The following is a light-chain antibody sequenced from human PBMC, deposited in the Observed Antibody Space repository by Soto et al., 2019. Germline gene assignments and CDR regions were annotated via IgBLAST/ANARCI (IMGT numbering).Light chain of an antibody. J-gene: IGKJ1*01. CDR2: EXS. Sequence: DIQMTQSPSSLSASVGDRVTIAXRASRSISVWFAWYQQKQGXPPNXXXDEXSSLDRGVPSRLSGSGSGTEFTLTISSLQPDDFANYYCQQYNSYSWTFGQGTKVDIK. CDR1: RSISVW. CDR3: QQYNSYSWT. V-gene: IGKV1-5*03.